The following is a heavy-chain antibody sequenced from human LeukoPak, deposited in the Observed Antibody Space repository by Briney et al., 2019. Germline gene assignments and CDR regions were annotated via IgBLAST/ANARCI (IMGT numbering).Heavy chain of an antibody. V-gene: IGHV3-11*04. Sequence: GGSLRLSCAASGFTFSDYYMSWIRQAPGKGLEWVSYISSSGSTIYYADSVKGRFTISRDNAKNSLYLQMNSLRAEDTAVYYCAIWRVHWKDFDYWGQGTLVTVSS. CDR2: ISSSGSTI. CDR3: AIWRVHWKDFDY. D-gene: IGHD1-1*01. CDR1: GFTFSDYY. J-gene: IGHJ4*02.